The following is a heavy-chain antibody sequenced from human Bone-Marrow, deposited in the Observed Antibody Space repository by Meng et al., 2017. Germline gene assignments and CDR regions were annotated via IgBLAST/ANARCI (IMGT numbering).Heavy chain of an antibody. D-gene: IGHD4-17*01. CDR3: ARDGDYEKYYYGMDV. Sequence: GESLKISCAASGFTFSSYGMHWVRQAPGKGLEWVAVIWYDGSNKYYAESVKGRFTISRDNSKNTLYLQRNSLRAEDTAVYYCARDGDYEKYYYGMDVWGQGTSATFPS. J-gene: IGHJ6*02. CDR1: GFTFSSYG. CDR2: IWYDGSNK. V-gene: IGHV3-33*01.